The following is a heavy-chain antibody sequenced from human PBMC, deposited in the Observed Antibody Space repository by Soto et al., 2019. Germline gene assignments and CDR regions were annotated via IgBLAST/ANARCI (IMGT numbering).Heavy chain of an antibody. CDR1: GGCISSGDYY. CDR2: IYYSGST. Sequence: SETLSLTCTVSGGCISSGDYYWSWIRQPPGKGLEWIGYIYYSGSTYYNPSLKSRVTISVDTSKNQFSLKLSSVTAADTAVYYCARVGLSEYGSGSYYFDYWGQGTLVTVSS. V-gene: IGHV4-30-4*01. J-gene: IGHJ4*02. D-gene: IGHD3-10*01. CDR3: ARVGLSEYGSGSYYFDY.